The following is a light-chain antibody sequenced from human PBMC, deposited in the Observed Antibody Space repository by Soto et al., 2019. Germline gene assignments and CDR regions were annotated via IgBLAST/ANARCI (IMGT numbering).Light chain of an antibody. J-gene: IGLJ3*02. CDR1: SSDVGGHNY. V-gene: IGLV2-8*01. Sequence: QSALTQPHSVSGSPGQSVTISCTGTSSDVGGHNYVSWYQHHPGKARKLIIYEVSKRPSGVPDRFSGSKSGNTASLTVSGLQAEDEAVYYCSSTAGNNNLVFGGGTKLTVL. CDR3: SSTAGNNNLV. CDR2: EVS.